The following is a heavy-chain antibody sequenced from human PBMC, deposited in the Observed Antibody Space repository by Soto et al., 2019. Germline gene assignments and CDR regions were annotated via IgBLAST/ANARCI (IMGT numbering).Heavy chain of an antibody. Sequence: GGSLRLSCAASGFTFSSYGMSWVRQAPGKGLEWVANIKQDGSEKYDVDSVKGRFTISRDNAKNSLYLQMNSLRAEDTAVYYCARNRDIGVGPAAAPHDYWGRGTLVTVS. D-gene: IGHD2-2*01. CDR1: GFTFSSYG. CDR2: IKQDGSEK. J-gene: IGHJ4*02. CDR3: ARNRDIGVGPAAAPHDY. V-gene: IGHV3-7*01.